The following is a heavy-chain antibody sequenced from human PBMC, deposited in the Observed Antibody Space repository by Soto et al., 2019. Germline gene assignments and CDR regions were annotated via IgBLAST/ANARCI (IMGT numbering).Heavy chain of an antibody. J-gene: IGHJ3*02. Sequence: QVQLVESGGGVVQPGRSLRVSCAASGFDFNTSGMHWVRQAPGKGLEWVAVIWYDGSNKYYADSVKGRLTISRDNSKNTVSLQMISLRAEDTAVYYCARTIWSYDSFDMWGQGTMVTVAS. CDR3: ARTIWSYDSFDM. V-gene: IGHV3-33*01. D-gene: IGHD3-10*01. CDR2: IWYDGSNK. CDR1: GFDFNTSG.